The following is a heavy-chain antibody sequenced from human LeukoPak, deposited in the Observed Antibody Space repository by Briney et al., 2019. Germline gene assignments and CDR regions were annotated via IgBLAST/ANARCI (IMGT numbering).Heavy chain of an antibody. J-gene: IGHJ6*03. D-gene: IGHD3-3*01. Sequence: GSLRLPCAASGFTFSSYWMSWVRQAPGKGLEWVANIKQDGSEKYYVDSVKGRFTISRDNAKNSLYLQMNSLRAEDTAVYYCARDKISIFGVVIYYYYMDVWGKGTTVTVSS. V-gene: IGHV3-7*01. CDR2: IKQDGSEK. CDR1: GFTFSSYW. CDR3: ARDKISIFGVVIYYYYMDV.